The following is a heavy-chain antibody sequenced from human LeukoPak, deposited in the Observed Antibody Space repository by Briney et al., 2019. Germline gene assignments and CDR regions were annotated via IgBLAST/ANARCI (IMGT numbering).Heavy chain of an antibody. CDR1: GFTFDDYA. Sequence: GRSLRLSCAASGFTFDDYAMHWVRQAPGKGLEWVSGISWNSGSIGYADSVKGRFTISRDNAKNSLYLQMNSLRAEDTALYYCAKDLYSSGTHPDYWGQGTLVTVSS. J-gene: IGHJ4*02. V-gene: IGHV3-9*01. CDR3: AKDLYSSGTHPDY. D-gene: IGHD6-19*01. CDR2: ISWNSGSI.